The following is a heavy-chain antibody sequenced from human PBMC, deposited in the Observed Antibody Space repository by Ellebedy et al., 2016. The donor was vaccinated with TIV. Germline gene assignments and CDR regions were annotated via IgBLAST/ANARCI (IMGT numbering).Heavy chain of an antibody. CDR3: ARREWSDAFDV. Sequence: GESLKIFCKASGYTFTGFYMHWVRQAPGQGLEWVGWINPDSGGTDYAQKFQGWVTMTRDTSINTAYLELNRLRSDDTAVYFCARREWSDAFDVWGQGTLVTVSS. V-gene: IGHV1-2*04. CDR1: GYTFTGFY. CDR2: INPDSGGT. J-gene: IGHJ3*01. D-gene: IGHD3-3*01.